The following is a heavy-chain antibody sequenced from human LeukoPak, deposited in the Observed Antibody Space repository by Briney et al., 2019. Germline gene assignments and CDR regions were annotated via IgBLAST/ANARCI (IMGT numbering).Heavy chain of an antibody. V-gene: IGHV4-61*01. Sequence: SETLSLTCTVSGGSVSGGSYYWSWIRQPPGKGLEWIGYIYYSGSTNYNPSLKSRVTISVDTSKNQFSLKLSSVTAADTAVYYCARLVVAATSYYYGMDVWGKGTTVTVSS. CDR3: ARLVVAATSYYYGMDV. D-gene: IGHD2-15*01. J-gene: IGHJ6*04. CDR1: GGSVSGGSYY. CDR2: IYYSGST.